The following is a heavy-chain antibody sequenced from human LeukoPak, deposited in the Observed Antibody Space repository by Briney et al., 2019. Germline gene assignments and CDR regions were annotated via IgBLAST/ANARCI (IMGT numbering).Heavy chain of an antibody. CDR3: ARLKFYDSTGYSPSRYMDV. Sequence: PSETLSLTCTVSGGPIYSYYWSWIRQSAGKGLEWLGRLYPGVSTDYNPSLKSRVTMSLDTSKKQFALKLTAVTAADTAVYYCARLKFYDSTGYSPSRYMDVWGKGTTVTVSS. J-gene: IGHJ6*03. CDR2: LYPGVST. V-gene: IGHV4-4*07. D-gene: IGHD3-22*01. CDR1: GGPIYSYY.